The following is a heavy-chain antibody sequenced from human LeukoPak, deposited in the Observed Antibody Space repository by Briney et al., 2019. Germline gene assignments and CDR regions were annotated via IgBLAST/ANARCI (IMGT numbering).Heavy chain of an antibody. V-gene: IGHV3-30*02. D-gene: IGHD5-18*01. CDR2: IGYDGRNK. Sequence: GGSLRLSCAASGFTFSSYGIHWVRQAPGKGLEGVTFIGYDGRNKYYADSVKGRFTISRDNSKNTLYLQMNSLRAEDTAVYYCAKDLSDPVMVIDSWGQGTLVTVSS. J-gene: IGHJ4*02. CDR1: GFTFSSYG. CDR3: AKDLSDPVMVIDS.